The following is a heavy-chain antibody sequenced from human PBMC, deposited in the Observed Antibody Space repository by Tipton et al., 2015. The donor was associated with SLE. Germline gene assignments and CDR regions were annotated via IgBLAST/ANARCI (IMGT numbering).Heavy chain of an antibody. V-gene: IGHV4-38-2*01. CDR3: ATGRGADGYYTYGLDV. D-gene: IGHD1-26*01. Sequence: TLSLTCDISGYSIITGYYWGWIRQPPGKGLEWIGNIYHSGRTYSNPSLESRVIISVDASKNQILLKLTSVTAADTATYYCATGRGADGYYTYGLDVWGQGATVTVSS. CDR1: GYSIITGYY. J-gene: IGHJ6*02. CDR2: IYHSGRT.